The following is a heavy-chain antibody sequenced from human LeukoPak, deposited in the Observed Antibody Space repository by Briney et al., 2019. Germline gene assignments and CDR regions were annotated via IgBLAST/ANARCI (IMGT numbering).Heavy chain of an antibody. Sequence: GGSLRLSCAASGFTFSRFWMHWVRQAPGKGLVWVSRINSDGRSTVYADSVRGRFTISRDNSKDTLYLQMNSLRAEDTAMYYCARDVSYRMDVRGQGTAVTVSS. CDR1: GFTFSRFW. J-gene: IGHJ6*02. CDR3: ARDVSYRMDV. D-gene: IGHD5/OR15-5a*01. CDR2: INSDGRST. V-gene: IGHV3-74*01.